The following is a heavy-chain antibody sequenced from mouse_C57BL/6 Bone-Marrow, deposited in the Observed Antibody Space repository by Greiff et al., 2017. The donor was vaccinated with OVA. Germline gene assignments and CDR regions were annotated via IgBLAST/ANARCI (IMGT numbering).Heavy chain of an antibody. CDR3: AREKGIYYAYFDY. Sequence: QVQLKQPGAELVRPGSSVKLSCKASGYTFTSYWMHWVKQRPIQGLEWIGNIDPSDSETHYNQKFKDKATLTVDKSSSTAYMQLSSLTSEDSSVYYCAREKGIYYAYFDYWGLGTTLTVSS. CDR2: IDPSDSET. J-gene: IGHJ2*01. CDR1: GYTFTSYW. D-gene: IGHD2-1*01. V-gene: IGHV1-52*01.